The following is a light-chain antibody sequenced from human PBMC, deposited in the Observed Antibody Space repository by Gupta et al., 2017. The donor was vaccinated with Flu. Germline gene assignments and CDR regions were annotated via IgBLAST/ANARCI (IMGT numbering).Light chain of an antibody. Sequence: QSALTQPASVSGSPVPSNTISCTGTSSDVGGYNYVSWYQQHPGKAPKLMIYEVSKRPSVVATRFSASKSGNTASLTISGPQEEDAADYYCDTYTSSSSVVFGGGTKLTVL. CDR1: SSDVGGYNY. CDR2: EVS. CDR3: DTYTSSSSVV. J-gene: IGLJ2*01. V-gene: IGLV2-14*01.